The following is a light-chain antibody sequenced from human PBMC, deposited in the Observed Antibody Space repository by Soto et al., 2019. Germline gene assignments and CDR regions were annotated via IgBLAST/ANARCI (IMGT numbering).Light chain of an antibody. Sequence: EIVLTQSPGTLSLSPGERVTLSCRASQSVAAAYLAWYQHKPGQAPRLLIYGASSRSTGIPERISGSGSGTDFTLTISRLEPEDFAVYYCQQYGGSRWTFGQGTKVEAK. CDR1: QSVAAAY. V-gene: IGKV3-20*01. J-gene: IGKJ1*01. CDR2: GAS. CDR3: QQYGGSRWT.